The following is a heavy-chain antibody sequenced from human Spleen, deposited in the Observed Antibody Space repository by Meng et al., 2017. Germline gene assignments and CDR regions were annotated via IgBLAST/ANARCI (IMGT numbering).Heavy chain of an antibody. J-gene: IGHJ5*01. CDR3: ARSDYGDYGPAGT. V-gene: IGHV3-11*04. Sequence: GGSLRLSCAASGFTFSDYYISWIRQAPGKGLEWVSYTSTSGTTIYYAGSVKGRFTISRDNAKNSLFLQMNSLRAEDTAVYFCARSDYGDYGPAGTWGHGKQVTVAS. CDR1: GFTFSDYY. CDR2: TSTSGTTI. D-gene: IGHD4-17*01.